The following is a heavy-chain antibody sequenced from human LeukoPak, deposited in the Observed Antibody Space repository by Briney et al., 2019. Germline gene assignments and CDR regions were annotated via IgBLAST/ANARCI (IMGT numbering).Heavy chain of an antibody. V-gene: IGHV3-73*01. Sequence: PGGSLRLSCAASGFTFSGSAMHWVRQASGKGLKWVGRIRSKANSYATAYAASVKGRFTISRDDSKNTAYLQMNSLKTEDTAVYYCTRPSIAADYWGQGTLVTVSS. CDR2: IRSKANSYAT. CDR3: TRPSIAADY. CDR1: GFTFSGSA. D-gene: IGHD6-13*01. J-gene: IGHJ4*02.